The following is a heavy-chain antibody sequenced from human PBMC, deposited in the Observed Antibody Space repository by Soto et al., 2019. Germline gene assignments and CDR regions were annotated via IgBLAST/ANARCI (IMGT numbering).Heavy chain of an antibody. CDR1: GFTFSSYG. CDR3: AKDQSLRFKFGGMDV. D-gene: IGHD5-12*01. V-gene: IGHV3-30*18. CDR2: ISYDGSNK. J-gene: IGHJ6*02. Sequence: QVQLVESGGGVVQPGRSLRLSCAASGFTFSSYGMHWVRQAPGKGLEWVAVISYDGSNKYYADSVKGRFTISRDNSKNTLYLQMNSLRAEDTAVYYCAKDQSLRFKFGGMDVWGQGTTVTVSS.